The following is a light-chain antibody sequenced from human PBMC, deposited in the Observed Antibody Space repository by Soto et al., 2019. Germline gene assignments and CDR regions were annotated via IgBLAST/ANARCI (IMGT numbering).Light chain of an antibody. V-gene: IGKV1-39*01. J-gene: IGKJ1*01. CDR2: AAS. CDR3: HQSFNTPWT. Sequence: DIQMTQSPSSLSASVGDRVTIPCRASQSISSYLNWYQQKPGKAPKLLIYAASSLQSGVPSRFSGSGSGTDFTLTISSLQPEDFATYYCHQSFNTPWTFGQGTKVEI. CDR1: QSISSY.